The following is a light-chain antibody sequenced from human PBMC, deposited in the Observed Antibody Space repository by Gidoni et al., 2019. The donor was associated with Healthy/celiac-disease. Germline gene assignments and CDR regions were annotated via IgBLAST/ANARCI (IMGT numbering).Light chain of an antibody. V-gene: IGLV3-21*04. J-gene: IGLJ2*01. CDR2: YDS. Sequence: SYVLTQPPSVSVAPGKTGRITGGGNNIGSKRVHWYQQRPGQSPVLVIYYDSHRPSGIPGLFSGSNSATTAILTTIRVEAGDEAVYYCQVLDSISDLVVFGGGTKLTVL. CDR3: QVLDSISDLVV. CDR1: NIGSKR.